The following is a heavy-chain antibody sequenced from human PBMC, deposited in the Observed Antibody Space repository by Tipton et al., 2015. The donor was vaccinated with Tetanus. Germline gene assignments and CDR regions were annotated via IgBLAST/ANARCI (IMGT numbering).Heavy chain of an antibody. J-gene: IGHJ4*02. D-gene: IGHD4-17*01. CDR2: SYAGGNYA. CDR1: GFTFNTYP. CDR3: VRDRGRGNYGTFDY. V-gene: IGHV3-23*03. Sequence: SLRLSCAASGFTFNTYPMNWVRQAPGKGLEWVSVSYAGGNYAYYADSVKGRFTTPRDDSKSTLYLHMTSLRAEDTAVYYCVRDRGRGNYGTFDYWGQGALVTVSS.